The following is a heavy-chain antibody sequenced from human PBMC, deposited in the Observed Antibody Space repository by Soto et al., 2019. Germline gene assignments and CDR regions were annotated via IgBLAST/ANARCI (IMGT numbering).Heavy chain of an antibody. Sequence: GESLKISCKGSGYSFTSYWIAWVRQMPGKGLEWMGIINPADSDTRYSPSFQGQVNVSVDKSISTAYLQWSSLKASDTAMYYCVRHDSTGYYVNWGQGTKVTVSS. D-gene: IGHD3-22*01. CDR1: GYSFTSYW. V-gene: IGHV5-51*01. CDR2: INPADSDT. CDR3: VRHDSTGYYVN. J-gene: IGHJ4*02.